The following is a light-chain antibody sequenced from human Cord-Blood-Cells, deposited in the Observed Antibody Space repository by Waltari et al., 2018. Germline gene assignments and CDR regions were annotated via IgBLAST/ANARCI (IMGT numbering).Light chain of an antibody. CDR3: QQYNNWPPYT. CDR2: GAS. V-gene: IGKV3-15*01. Sequence: EIVMTQSPATLSVSPGERATLSCRASQSVSSNLAWYLQKPGQAPSLLIYGASTRATGIPARFSGSGSGTEFTLTISSLQSEDFAVYYCQQYNNWPPYTFGQGTKLEIK. J-gene: IGKJ2*01. CDR1: QSVSSN.